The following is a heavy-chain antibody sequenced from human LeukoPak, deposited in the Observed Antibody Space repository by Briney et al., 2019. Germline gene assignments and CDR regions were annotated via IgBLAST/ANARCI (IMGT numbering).Heavy chain of an antibody. J-gene: IGHJ5*02. Sequence: SETLSLTCTVSGGSISSYYWSWIRQPPGKGLEWIGYIYYSGRTNYNPSLKSRVTISVDTSKNQFSLKLSSVTAADTAVYYCARAGYSSSWYVEWFDPWGQGTLVTVSS. D-gene: IGHD6-13*01. CDR1: GGSISSYY. V-gene: IGHV4-59*08. CDR2: IYYSGRT. CDR3: ARAGYSSSWYVEWFDP.